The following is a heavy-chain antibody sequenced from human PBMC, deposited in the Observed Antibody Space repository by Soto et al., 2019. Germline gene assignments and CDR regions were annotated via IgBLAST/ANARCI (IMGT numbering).Heavy chain of an antibody. J-gene: IGHJ6*02. CDR1: GYTFTSYA. Sequence: QVQLVQSGAEVKKPGASVKVSCKASGYTFTSYAMHWVRQAPGQRLEWMGWITAGNGNTKYSQKFQGRVTITRDTSASTAYMELSSLRSEDTAVYYCASSPHVLRYFDWFGDYYYGMDVWGQGTTVTVSS. D-gene: IGHD3-9*01. CDR3: ASSPHVLRYFDWFGDYYYGMDV. CDR2: ITAGNGNT. V-gene: IGHV1-3*01.